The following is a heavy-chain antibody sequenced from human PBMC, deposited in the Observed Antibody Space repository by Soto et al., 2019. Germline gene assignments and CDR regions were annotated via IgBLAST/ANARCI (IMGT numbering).Heavy chain of an antibody. CDR1: GGSISPHD. D-gene: IGHD3-3*01. CDR3: ARGADLQGSDFWSGYFGTGEYYYYGMDV. Sequence: PSETLSLTCTVSGGSISPHDWSWIRQSPGKGLEWIAYMYSSGRRNYNPSLKSRVTTSLDTSNNQISMKLSSVTAADTAVYYGARGADLQGSDFWSGYFGTGEYYYYGMDVWGQGTMVTVSS. CDR2: MYSSGRR. V-gene: IGHV4-59*11. J-gene: IGHJ6*02.